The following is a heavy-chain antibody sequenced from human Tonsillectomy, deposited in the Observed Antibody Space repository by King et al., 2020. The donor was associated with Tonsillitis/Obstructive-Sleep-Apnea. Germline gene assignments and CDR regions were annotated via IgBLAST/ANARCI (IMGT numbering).Heavy chain of an antibody. J-gene: IGHJ5*02. D-gene: IGHD2-2*01. CDR2: IYYSGNN. CDR3: SRHSCSSTRFYQRGTYWFDP. V-gene: IGHV4-59*08. Sequence: VQLQESGPGLVQPSETLSLTCTVSGGSISSYYWSWIRQPPGEGLEWIGYIYYSGNNNYDPSLKRRVTISVDKSKNQFSLQLSSVNAADTAVYYCSRHSCSSTRFYQRGTYWFDPWVRRTQVSVCS. CDR1: GGSISSYY.